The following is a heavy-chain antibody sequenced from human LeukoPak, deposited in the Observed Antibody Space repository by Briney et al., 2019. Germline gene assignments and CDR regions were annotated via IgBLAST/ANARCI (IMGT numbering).Heavy chain of an antibody. D-gene: IGHD6-6*01. CDR1: GGSISSGGYS. V-gene: IGHV4-30-2*01. J-gene: IGHJ4*02. CDR3: ARLQSSIASDY. CDR2: IYHSGST. Sequence: PSETLSLTCAVSGGSISSGGYSWSWIRQPPGKGLEWIGYIYHSGSTNYNPSLKSRVTISVDTSKNQFSLKLSSVTAADTAVYYCARLQSSIASDYWGQGTLVTVSS.